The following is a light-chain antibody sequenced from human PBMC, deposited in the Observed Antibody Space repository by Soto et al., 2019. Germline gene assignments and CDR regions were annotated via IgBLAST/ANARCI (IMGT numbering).Light chain of an antibody. CDR3: QQFRSYPLT. CDR2: DAS. J-gene: IGKJ4*01. V-gene: IGKV3-20*01. Sequence: EIVMTQSPATLSVSPGERATLSCRASQTVRNNYLAWYQQKPGQAPRLLIYDASSRATGIPDRFSGGGSGTDFTLTISRLEPEDFAVYYSQQFRSYPLTFGGGTKVDIK. CDR1: QTVRNNY.